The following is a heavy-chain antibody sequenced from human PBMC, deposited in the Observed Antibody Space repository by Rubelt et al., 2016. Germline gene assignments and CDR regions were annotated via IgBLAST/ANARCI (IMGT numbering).Heavy chain of an antibody. CDR2: INHSGST. CDR1: GGSFSGYY. CDR3: ARLGPGSTSHAFDI. V-gene: IGHV4-34*01. D-gene: IGHD3-10*01. J-gene: IGHJ3*02. Sequence: QVQLQQWGAGLLKPSETLSLSCAVYGGSFSGYYWSWIRQPPGKGLEWIGEINHSGSTNYNPSLKSRVTISVDTSKNQFSRKLSSVTAADTALYYVARLGPGSTSHAFDIWGQGTMVTVSS.